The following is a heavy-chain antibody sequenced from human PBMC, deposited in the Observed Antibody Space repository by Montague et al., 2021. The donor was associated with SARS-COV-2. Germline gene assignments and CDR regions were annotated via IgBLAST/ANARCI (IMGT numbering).Heavy chain of an antibody. D-gene: IGHD3-22*01. CDR1: GGSFKDDN. Sequence: SETLSLTCAVYGGSFKDDNSYWIRNPPGNRRRCSGAHDQVGSTHYSTPVTGRVTISVDPSKNQFSLKLKSVTAADTAKYYCARGYQGITMLVVVMIGAEYFFD. CDR3: ARGYQGITMLVVVMIGAEYFFD. V-gene: IGHV4-34*01. J-gene: IGHJ3*01. CDR2: HDQVGST.